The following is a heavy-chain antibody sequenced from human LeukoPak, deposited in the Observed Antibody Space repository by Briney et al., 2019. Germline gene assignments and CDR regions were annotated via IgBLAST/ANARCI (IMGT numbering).Heavy chain of an antibody. CDR1: GYTFTAYY. J-gene: IGHJ3*02. Sequence: ASVKVSCKAPGYTFTAYYMHWVRQAPGQGLEWMGWINPNSGGTNYSQKFQGRVTMTRNTSISKAYMELSRLRSDDTAGYYCARLHGTHNAFDIWGQGTMVTVSS. CDR3: ARLHGTHNAFDI. V-gene: IGHV1-2*02. D-gene: IGHD2-21*01. CDR2: INPNSGGT.